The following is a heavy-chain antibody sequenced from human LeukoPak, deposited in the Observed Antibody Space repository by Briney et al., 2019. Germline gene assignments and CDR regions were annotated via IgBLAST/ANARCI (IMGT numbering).Heavy chain of an antibody. J-gene: IGHJ6*03. Sequence: GGSLRLSCAASEFSVGSNYMTWVRQAPGKGLEWVSLIYSGGSTYYADSVKGRFTISRDNSKNTLYLQMNSLRAEDTAVYYCARELLWFGEARRPYYYYYYYMDVWGKGTTVTISS. CDR2: IYSGGST. CDR3: ARELLWFGEARRPYYYYYYYMDV. CDR1: EFSVGSNY. D-gene: IGHD3-10*01. V-gene: IGHV3-66*01.